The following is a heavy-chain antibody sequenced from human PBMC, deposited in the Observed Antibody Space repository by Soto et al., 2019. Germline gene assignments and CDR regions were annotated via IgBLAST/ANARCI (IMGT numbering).Heavy chain of an antibody. CDR2: ISYDGSNK. CDR3: AKDEERWLQLPDY. CDR1: GFTFSSYG. V-gene: IGHV3-30*18. Sequence: QVQLVESGGGVVQPGRSLRLSCAASGFTFSSYGMHWVRQAPGKGLEWMAVISYDGSNKYYADSVKCRFTISRHNSKNALYLQMNSFRAEDTAVYYCAKDEERWLQLPDYWGQGTLVTVCS. D-gene: IGHD5-12*01. J-gene: IGHJ4*02.